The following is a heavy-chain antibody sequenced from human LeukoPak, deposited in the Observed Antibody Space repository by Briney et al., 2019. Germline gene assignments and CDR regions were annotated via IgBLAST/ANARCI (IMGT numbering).Heavy chain of an antibody. CDR1: GYTFTSYG. J-gene: IGHJ5*02. Sequence: ASVKVSCKASGYTFTSYGISWVRQAPGQGLEWMGWISAYNGNTNYAQKLQGRVTMTTDTSTSTAYMELRSLRSDDTAVYYCARPITGTTEHEDSAQFDPWGQGTLVTVSS. CDR2: ISAYNGNT. CDR3: ARPITGTTEHEDSAQFDP. D-gene: IGHD1-7*01. V-gene: IGHV1-18*01.